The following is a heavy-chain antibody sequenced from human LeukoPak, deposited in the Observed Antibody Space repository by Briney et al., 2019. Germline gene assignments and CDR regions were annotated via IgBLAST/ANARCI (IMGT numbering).Heavy chain of an antibody. V-gene: IGHV3-43*01. Sequence: PGGSLRLSCAASGFTFDDYTMHGVRQAPGKGLEWVSLISWDGGSTYYADSVKGRFTISRDNSKNSLYLQMNSLRTEDTALYYCAKGRGYYYYGMDVWGQGTTVTVSS. CDR2: ISWDGGST. J-gene: IGHJ6*02. CDR3: AKGRGYYYYGMDV. CDR1: GFTFDDYT.